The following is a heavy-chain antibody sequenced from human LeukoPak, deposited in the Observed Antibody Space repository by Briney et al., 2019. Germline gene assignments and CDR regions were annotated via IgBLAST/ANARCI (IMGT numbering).Heavy chain of an antibody. D-gene: IGHD3-22*01. CDR3: AREHTGYSSGYPGDY. J-gene: IGHJ4*02. CDR2: INPSGGST. Sequence: ASVKVSCKAFGYTFTSYYMHWVRQAPGQGLEWMGIINPSGGSTSYAQKFQGRVTMTRDTSTSTVYMELSSLRSEDTAVYYCAREHTGYSSGYPGDYWGQGTLVTVSS. V-gene: IGHV1-46*01. CDR1: GYTFTSYY.